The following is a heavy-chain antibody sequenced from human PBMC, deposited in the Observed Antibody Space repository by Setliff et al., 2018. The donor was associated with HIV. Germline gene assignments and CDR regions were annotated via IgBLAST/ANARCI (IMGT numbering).Heavy chain of an antibody. CDR2: INYDVSYE. Sequence: LRLSCAASGSTFSAHGMHWVRQAPGKGLEWVAFINYDVSYEYYADSVKGRVTISRDNSKNTVDLQMNSLRPEDTAVYYCAKDGDYANWDYDAFDIWGQGTLVTVSS. J-gene: IGHJ3*02. V-gene: IGHV3-30*02. CDR3: AKDGDYANWDYDAFDI. D-gene: IGHD1-7*01. CDR1: GSTFSAHG.